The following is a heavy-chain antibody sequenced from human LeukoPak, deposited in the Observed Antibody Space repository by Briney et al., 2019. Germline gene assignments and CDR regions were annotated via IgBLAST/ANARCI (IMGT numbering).Heavy chain of an antibody. CDR2: LYSGGGT. J-gene: IGHJ4*02. CDR1: GFTVSSNY. CDR3: ARVPGGAYYFDY. D-gene: IGHD3-16*01. Sequence: GGSLRLSCAASGFTVSSNYMSWVRQAPGKGLEWVSDLYSGGGTYYADSVQGRFTISRDNSKNTLSLQMNSVRAEDTAVYYCARVPGGAYYFDYWGQGTLVTVSS. V-gene: IGHV3-53*01.